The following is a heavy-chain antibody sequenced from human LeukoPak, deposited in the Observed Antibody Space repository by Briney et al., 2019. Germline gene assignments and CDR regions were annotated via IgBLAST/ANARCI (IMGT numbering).Heavy chain of an antibody. CDR3: ARDPSSYYDFWSGYYFADYYYGMDV. CDR1: GYTFTSYG. D-gene: IGHD3-3*01. J-gene: IGHJ6*02. Sequence: APVKVSCKASGYTFTSYGISWVRQAPGQGLEWMGWISAYNGNTNYAQKLQGRVTMTTDTSTSTAYMELRSLRSDDTAVYYCARDPSSYYDFWSGYYFADYYYGMDVWGQGTTVTVSS. CDR2: ISAYNGNT. V-gene: IGHV1-18*01.